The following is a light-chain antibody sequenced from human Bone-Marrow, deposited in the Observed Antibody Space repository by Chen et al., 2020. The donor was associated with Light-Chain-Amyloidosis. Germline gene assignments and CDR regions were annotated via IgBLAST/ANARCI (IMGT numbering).Light chain of an antibody. Sequence: SALTHPAPGSGSPGQSIPAQGVETSSDVGVYNLVSWYQQHPGKAPKLMIYEVTKRPSGVSTRFSGSKSGNTASLTISGLQAEDEADYYCCSYQGCCNPYVFGTGTKVTVL. J-gene: IGLJ1*01. CDR1: SSDVGVYNL. CDR3: CSYQGCCNPYV. CDR2: EVT. V-gene: IGLV2-23*02.